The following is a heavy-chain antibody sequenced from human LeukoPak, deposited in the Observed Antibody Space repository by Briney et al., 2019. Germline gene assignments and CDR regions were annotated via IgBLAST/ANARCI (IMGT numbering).Heavy chain of an antibody. Sequence: GGSVTLSCAASVFTVSNHYMHWVRQAPWKGLEWVSVIYSGGSTYYADSVKGRFTISRDNSKNTLYLQMNSLRAEDTAVYYCARGLSSSWPSVDYWGQGTLVTVSS. J-gene: IGHJ4*02. V-gene: IGHV3-53*01. CDR3: ARGLSSSWPSVDY. CDR2: IYSGGST. CDR1: VFTVSNHY. D-gene: IGHD6-13*01.